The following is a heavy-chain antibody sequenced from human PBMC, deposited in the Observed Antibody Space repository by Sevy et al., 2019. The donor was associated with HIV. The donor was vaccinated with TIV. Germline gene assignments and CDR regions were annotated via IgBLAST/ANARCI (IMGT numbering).Heavy chain of an antibody. D-gene: IGHD5-18*01. CDR1: GFTFSSYE. J-gene: IGHJ4*02. CDR2: ISSSGSTI. CDR3: ARGYGYSYGYGFDY. Sequence: GGSLRLSCAASGFTFSSYEMNWVRQAPGKGLEWVSYISSSGSTIYYADSVKGRFTISRDNAKNSLYLQMNSLRAEDKAVYYCARGYGYSYGYGFDYWGQGTLVTVSS. V-gene: IGHV3-48*03.